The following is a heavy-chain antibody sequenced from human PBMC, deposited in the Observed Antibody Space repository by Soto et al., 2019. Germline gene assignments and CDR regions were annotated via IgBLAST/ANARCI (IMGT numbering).Heavy chain of an antibody. J-gene: IGHJ5*02. CDR3: ARDLRARYCSGGSCPRVWFDP. CDR2: IYYSGST. CDR1: GGSISSGGYY. D-gene: IGHD2-15*01. Sequence: QVQLQESGPGLVKPSQTLSLTCTVSGGSISSGGYYWSWIRQHPGKGLEWIGYIYYSGSTYYNPSLKSRVIISVDTSKNQFSLKLSSVTAADTAVYYCARDLRARYCSGGSCPRVWFDPWGQGTLVTVSS. V-gene: IGHV4-31*03.